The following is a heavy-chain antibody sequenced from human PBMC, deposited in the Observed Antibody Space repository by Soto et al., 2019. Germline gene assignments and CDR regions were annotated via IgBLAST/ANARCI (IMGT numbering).Heavy chain of an antibody. CDR3: AKDSTAYSSSYDFDY. D-gene: IGHD6-6*01. CDR1: GFTFSSYA. CDR2: ISGSSGST. J-gene: IGHJ4*02. V-gene: IGHV3-23*01. Sequence: EVQLLESGGGLVQPGGSLRLSCAASGFTFSSYAMSWVRQAPGKGLEWVSAISGSSGSTYYADSVKGRFTISRDNSNNTLYLQMNILRAEDTAVYYCAKDSTAYSSSYDFDYWGQGTLVTVSS.